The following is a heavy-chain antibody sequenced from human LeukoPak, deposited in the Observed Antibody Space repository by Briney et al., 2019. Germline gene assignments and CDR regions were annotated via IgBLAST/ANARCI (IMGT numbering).Heavy chain of an antibody. CDR1: GFTFSGYG. J-gene: IGHJ5*01. CDR2: IRDSGTNK. Sequence: GGSLRLSCAASGFTFSGYGMHWVRQAPGKGLEWVAFIRDSGTNKYYADSVKGRFTISRDNSKNTLDLQMNSLRAEDTAIYYCTKNLGQWLDFWGQGTLVTVSS. CDR3: TKNLGQWLDF. V-gene: IGHV3-30*02.